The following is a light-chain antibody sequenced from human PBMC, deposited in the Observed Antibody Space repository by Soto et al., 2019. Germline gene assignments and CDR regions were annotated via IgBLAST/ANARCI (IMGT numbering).Light chain of an antibody. Sequence: QSALAQPASVSGFPGQSITISCTGTSSDVGRYNYVSWFQQHPGKAPKLMIYDVSNWPSGVSDRFSGSKSGNTASLTISGLQAEDEADYYCSSFTSSSTFVFGTGTKVTVL. J-gene: IGLJ1*01. CDR2: DVS. CDR1: SSDVGRYNY. V-gene: IGLV2-14*01. CDR3: SSFTSSSTFV.